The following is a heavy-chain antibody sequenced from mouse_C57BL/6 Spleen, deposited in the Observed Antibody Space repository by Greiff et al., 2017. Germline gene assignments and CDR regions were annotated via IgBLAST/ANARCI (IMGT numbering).Heavy chain of an antibody. V-gene: IGHV5-4*01. CDR2: ISDGGSYT. CDR3: AREDGYFGDWYFDV. CDR1: GFTFSSYA. D-gene: IGHD2-3*01. J-gene: IGHJ1*03. Sequence: EVQLVESGGGLVKPGGSLKLSCAASGFTFSSYAMSWVRQTPEKRLEWVATISDGGSYTYYPDNVKGRFTISRDNAKNNLYLQMSHLKSEDTAMYYCAREDGYFGDWYFDVWGTGTTVTVSS.